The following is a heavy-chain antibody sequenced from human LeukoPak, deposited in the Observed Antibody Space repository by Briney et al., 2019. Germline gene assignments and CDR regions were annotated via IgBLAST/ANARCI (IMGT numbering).Heavy chain of an antibody. CDR1: GASISGYY. CDR2: IRSTGST. J-gene: IGHJ4*02. CDR3: TRDRYSLSN. Sequence: SETLSLTCTVSGASISGYYWSWIRQSPGKTLEWIGYIRSTGSTNYNPSLKSRVTISADTSKNQFSLKLNSVTAAGTAVYYCTRDRYSLSNWSPGTLVTVSS. D-gene: IGHD2-15*01. V-gene: IGHV4-59*01.